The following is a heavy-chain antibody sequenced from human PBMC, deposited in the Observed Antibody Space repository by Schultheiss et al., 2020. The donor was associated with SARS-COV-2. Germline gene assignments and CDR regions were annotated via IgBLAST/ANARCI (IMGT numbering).Heavy chain of an antibody. CDR1: GFTFSGFW. CDR3: ARDTSSWHRADY. CDR2: IGTAGDT. J-gene: IGHJ4*02. V-gene: IGHV3-13*01. Sequence: GGSLRLSCAASGFTFSGFWMHWVRQATGKGLEWVSAIGTAGDTYYPGSVKGRFTISRENAKNSLYLQMNSLRAGDTAMYYCARDTSSWHRADYWGQGTLVTVSS. D-gene: IGHD6-13*01.